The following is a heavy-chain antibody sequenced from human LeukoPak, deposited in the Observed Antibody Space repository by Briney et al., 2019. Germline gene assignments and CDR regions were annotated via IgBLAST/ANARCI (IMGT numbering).Heavy chain of an antibody. CDR1: GGSFSGYY. D-gene: IGHD5-18*01. J-gene: IGHJ3*02. CDR3: ARGTLGWIQLWLRGDAFDI. V-gene: IGHV4-34*01. Sequence: PSETLSLTCAVYGGSFSGYYWSWIRQPPGKGLEWIGEINHSGSTNYNPSLKSRVTISVDTSKNQFSLKLSSVTAADTAVYYCARGTLGWIQLWLRGDAFDIWGQGTMVTVSS. CDR2: INHSGST.